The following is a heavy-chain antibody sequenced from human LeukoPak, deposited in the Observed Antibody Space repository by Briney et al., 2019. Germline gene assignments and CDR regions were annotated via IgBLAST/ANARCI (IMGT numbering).Heavy chain of an antibody. D-gene: IGHD2-21*02. J-gene: IGHJ4*02. CDR2: IKPNSGVT. V-gene: IGHV1-2*02. Sequence: ASVKVSCKASGYTFATYFMHWVRQAPGQGLEWMGYIKPNSGVTNYAQKFRGRVTMTWDTSVSTAYVELSGLTSDDTAIYYCARPTYCGSDCYFNFDYWGQGTLVTVSS. CDR1: GYTFATYF. CDR3: ARPTYCGSDCYFNFDY.